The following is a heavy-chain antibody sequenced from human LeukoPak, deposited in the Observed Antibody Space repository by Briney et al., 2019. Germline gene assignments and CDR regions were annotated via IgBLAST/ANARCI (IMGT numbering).Heavy chain of an antibody. Sequence: GSLRLSCAASGFTFGDYPMTWVRQAPGKGLEWVGFIRSKSYAGTSEYAASVKGRFTISRDDSKSIAYLQMNSLKTEDTAIYYCTRGTMVRGIITTLSGRFPGQNSYYYLDVWGKGTTVAISS. J-gene: IGHJ6*03. CDR1: GFTFGDYP. V-gene: IGHV3-49*04. CDR3: TRGTMVRGIITTLSGRFPGQNSYYYLDV. CDR2: IRSKSYAGTS. D-gene: IGHD3-10*01.